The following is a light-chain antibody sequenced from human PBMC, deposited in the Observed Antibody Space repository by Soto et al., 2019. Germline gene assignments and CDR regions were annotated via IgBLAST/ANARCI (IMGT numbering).Light chain of an antibody. CDR2: KVS. V-gene: IGKV2-24*01. CDR1: ESLQHRDGNTY. Sequence: DVVMTQNPLSSPVTLGQPASISCRSSESLQHRDGNTYLNWLQQRPGQPPRLHIYKVSNRFSGVPDRFGGSGAGTDFTLKISRVEAEDVGVYYCMQATQYRPYTFGQGTKLEIK. CDR3: MQATQYRPYT. J-gene: IGKJ2*01.